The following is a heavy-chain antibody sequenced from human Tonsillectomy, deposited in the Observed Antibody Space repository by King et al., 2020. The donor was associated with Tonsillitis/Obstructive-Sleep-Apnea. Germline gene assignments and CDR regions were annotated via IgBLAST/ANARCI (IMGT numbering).Heavy chain of an antibody. CDR2: IFSNDEK. V-gene: IGHV2-26*01. CDR3: ARLVVPAASQPDSYYYYYMDV. Sequence: TLKESGPVLVKPTETLTLTCTVSGFSLSSARMGVSWIRQPPGKALEWLAHIFSNDEKSYSTSLKTRLTISKDTSKSQVVLTMTNMDPVDTATYYCARLVVPAASQPDSYYYYYMDVWGKGTTVTVSS. D-gene: IGHD2-2*01. CDR1: GFSLSSARMG. J-gene: IGHJ6*03.